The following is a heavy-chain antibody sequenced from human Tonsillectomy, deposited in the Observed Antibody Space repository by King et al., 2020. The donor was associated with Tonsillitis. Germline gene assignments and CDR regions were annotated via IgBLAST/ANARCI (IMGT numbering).Heavy chain of an antibody. J-gene: IGHJ4*02. CDR3: ARDRSGWYVD. CDR2: ISYDGSNK. V-gene: IGHV3-30-3*01. Sequence: VQLVESGGGVVQPGRSLRLSCAASGFTFSSYVMHWVRQAPGKGLEWVAVISYDGSNKYYADSVKGRFTISRDNSKNTLYLQMNSLRAEDTAVYYCARDRSGWYVDWGQGTLVTVSS. D-gene: IGHD6-19*01. CDR1: GFTFSSYV.